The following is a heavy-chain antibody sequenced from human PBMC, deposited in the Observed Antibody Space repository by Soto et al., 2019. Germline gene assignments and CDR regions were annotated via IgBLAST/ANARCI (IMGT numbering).Heavy chain of an antibody. J-gene: IGHJ4*02. V-gene: IGHV3-74*01. CDR2: LNSDGSAT. D-gene: IGHD6-19*01. CDR1: GFTFSSYW. CDR3: AVAVAGPTAIGY. Sequence: PGGSLRLSCAASGFTFSSYWMHWVRQAPGKGLVWVSRLNSDGSATTYADSVKGRFTISRDNAKNTLYLQMNSLRAEDTAVYYCAVAVAGPTAIGYWGQGTLVTVSS.